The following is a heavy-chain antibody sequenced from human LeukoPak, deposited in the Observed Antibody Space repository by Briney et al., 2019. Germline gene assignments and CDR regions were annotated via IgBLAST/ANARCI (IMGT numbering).Heavy chain of an antibody. V-gene: IGHV4-59*12. Sequence: SETLSLTCTVSGGSISSYYWSWIRQPPGKGLEWIGYIYYSGSTNYNPSLKSRVTISVDTSKSQFSLKLSSVTAADTAVYYCARGDHYKLAADDAFDIWGQGTMVTVSS. J-gene: IGHJ3*02. CDR3: ARGDHYKLAADDAFDI. D-gene: IGHD6-13*01. CDR2: IYYSGST. CDR1: GGSISSYY.